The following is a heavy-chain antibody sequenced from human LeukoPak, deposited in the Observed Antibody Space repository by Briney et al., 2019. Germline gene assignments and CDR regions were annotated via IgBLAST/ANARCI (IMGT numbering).Heavy chain of an antibody. D-gene: IGHD6-19*01. CDR3: ARAVAGTDAFDI. J-gene: IGHJ3*02. CDR1: GFTFSSYG. Sequence: GGSLRLSCAASGFTFSSYGMHWVRQAPGKGLEWVAVISYDGSNKYYADSVKGRFTISRDNSKNTLYLQMNSLRAEDTAVYYCARAVAGTDAFDIWGQGTMVTVSS. V-gene: IGHV3-30*03. CDR2: ISYDGSNK.